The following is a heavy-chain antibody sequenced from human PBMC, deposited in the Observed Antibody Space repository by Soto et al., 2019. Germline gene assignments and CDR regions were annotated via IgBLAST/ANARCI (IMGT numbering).Heavy chain of an antibody. CDR3: AGGGGFLIDH. V-gene: IGHV3-7*03. J-gene: IGHJ4*02. CDR2: IKQDGSEK. D-gene: IGHD2-15*01. Sequence: GGTLRLSSQTSIPRFRSHSLLRDRLAPGKGLEWVANIKQDGSEKYYGDFVKGRFTLSRDNAKNSLYLQMNSLRAEDTAIYYGAGGGGFLIDHWGQGTLVTVSS. CDR1: IPRFRSHS.